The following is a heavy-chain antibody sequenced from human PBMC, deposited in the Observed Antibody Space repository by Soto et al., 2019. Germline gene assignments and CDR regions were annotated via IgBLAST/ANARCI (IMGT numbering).Heavy chain of an antibody. D-gene: IGHD3-10*01. CDR2: INTSGGSP. Sequence: ASVKVSCKAFGYTFTIYYIHWVRQAPGQGLEWMGVINTSGGSPTYAQKFQDRVTMTRDTSTSTVYMELSSLRSEDTAVYYCAKDQFESPGHNWGLFTTYYYYGMDVWGQGTTVTVSS. V-gene: IGHV1-46*01. CDR3: AKDQFESPGHNWGLFTTYYYYGMDV. J-gene: IGHJ6*02. CDR1: GYTFTIYY.